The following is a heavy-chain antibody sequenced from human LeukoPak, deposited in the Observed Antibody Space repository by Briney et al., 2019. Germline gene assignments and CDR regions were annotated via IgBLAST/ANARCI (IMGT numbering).Heavy chain of an antibody. CDR2: IYYSGST. Sequence: SETLSLTCTVSGGSISSYYWSWIRQPPGKGLEWIGYIYYSGSTNYNPSLKSRVTISVDTSKNQFYLKLSSVTAADTAVYYCARRGYSYGCFDYWGQGTLVTVSS. J-gene: IGHJ4*02. V-gene: IGHV4-59*08. CDR3: ARRGYSYGCFDY. CDR1: GGSISSYY. D-gene: IGHD5-18*01.